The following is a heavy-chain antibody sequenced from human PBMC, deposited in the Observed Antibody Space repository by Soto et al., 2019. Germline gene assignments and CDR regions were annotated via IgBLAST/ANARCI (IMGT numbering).Heavy chain of an antibody. CDR1: GGTLSSYA. CDR3: ARLYYYDKSGYYLSYVDY. CDR2: IIPIFGTT. V-gene: IGHV1-69*06. Sequence: QVQLVQSGAEVKKRGSSVKVSCKASGGTLSSYAISWVRQAPGQGLEWMGGIIPIFGTTKYAQKFQGRLTITADRSTSTAYMELCSLRSEDTAVYYCARLYYYDKSGYYLSYVDYWGQGTLVSVSS. D-gene: IGHD3-22*01. J-gene: IGHJ4*02.